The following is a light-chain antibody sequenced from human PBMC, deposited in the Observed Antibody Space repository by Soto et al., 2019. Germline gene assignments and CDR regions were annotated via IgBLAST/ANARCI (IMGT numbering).Light chain of an antibody. CDR2: KVS. CDR1: QSLVYSGGNTY. V-gene: IGKV2-30*01. J-gene: IGKJ2*01. CDR3: MQGTHGHQVNT. Sequence: DVVMTPSPLSLPVTLGQPASISCRSSQSLVYSGGNTYLNWIQQRPGQSPRRLIYKVSTRDSGVADRFSGSGSGTDLTLKISRVEAEHVGVYYCMQGTHGHQVNTFGQGTKLEIK.